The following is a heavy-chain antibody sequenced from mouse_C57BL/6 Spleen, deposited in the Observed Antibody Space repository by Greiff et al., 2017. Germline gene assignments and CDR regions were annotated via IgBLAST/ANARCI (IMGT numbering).Heavy chain of an antibody. Sequence: EVMLVESGGGLVKPGGSLKLSCAASGFTFSDYGMHWVRQAPEKGLEWVAYISSGSSTIYYADTVKGRFTISRDNAKNTLFLQMTSLRSEDTAMYYCARGLYGISYGYFDVWGTGTTVTVSS. CDR1: GFTFSDYG. V-gene: IGHV5-17*01. CDR3: ARGLYGISYGYFDV. D-gene: IGHD1-1*01. CDR2: ISSGSSTI. J-gene: IGHJ1*03.